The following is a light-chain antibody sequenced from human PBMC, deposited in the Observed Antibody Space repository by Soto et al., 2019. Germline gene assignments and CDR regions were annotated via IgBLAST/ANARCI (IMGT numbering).Light chain of an antibody. Sequence: QSALTQPPSASGSPGQSVTISCTGTPSDVGGSNYVSWYQQHPGKAPNLMIYDVNKRPSGVSNRFSGSKSGNTASLTVSGVQAADEAYYFCRSCAPIDVVFGGGTKLTVL. CDR3: RSCAPIDVV. CDR1: PSDVGGSNY. V-gene: IGLV2-8*01. CDR2: DVN. J-gene: IGLJ2*01.